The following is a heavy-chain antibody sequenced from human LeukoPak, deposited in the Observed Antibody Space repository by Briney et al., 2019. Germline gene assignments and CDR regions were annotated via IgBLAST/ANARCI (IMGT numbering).Heavy chain of an antibody. J-gene: IGHJ4*02. Sequence: SETLSLTCTVSGGSISRYYWSWIRQPPGRGVEWIGYIYYSGSTNYTPSLESRVTISVDTSNNQFSLKLSSVTAADTAVYYCARRDTSGWLSYYWGQGTLVTVSS. D-gene: IGHD6-19*01. CDR3: ARRDTSGWLSYY. CDR2: IYYSGST. V-gene: IGHV4-59*08. CDR1: GGSISRYY.